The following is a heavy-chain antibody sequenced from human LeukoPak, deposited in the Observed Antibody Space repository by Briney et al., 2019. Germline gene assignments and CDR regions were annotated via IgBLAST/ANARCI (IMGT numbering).Heavy chain of an antibody. J-gene: IGHJ6*02. CDR2: IYTSGST. V-gene: IGHV4-61*02. D-gene: IGHD3-10*01. Sequence: SQTLSLTCTVSGGSISSGSYYWSWIRQPAGKGLEWIGRIYTSGSTNYNPSLKSRVTISVDTSKNQFSLKLSSVTAADTAVYYCASITYGSGSYDDYYYGMDVWGQGTTVTVSS. CDR3: ASITYGSGSYDDYYYGMDV. CDR1: GGSISSGSYY.